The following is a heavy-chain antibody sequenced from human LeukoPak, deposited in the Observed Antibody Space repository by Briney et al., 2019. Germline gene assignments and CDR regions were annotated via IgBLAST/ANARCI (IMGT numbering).Heavy chain of an antibody. CDR3: ARRPALKLLWFGELLAWFDP. CDR1: GYSISSGYY. J-gene: IGHJ5*02. Sequence: SETLSLTCSVSGYSISSGYYWGWIRQPPGKGLEWIGNIYHRGSTDYNPSLKSRVTISVDTSKNQFSLKLSSVTAADTAVYYCARRPALKLLWFGELLAWFDPWGQGTLVTVSS. D-gene: IGHD3-10*01. CDR2: IYHRGST. V-gene: IGHV4-38-2*02.